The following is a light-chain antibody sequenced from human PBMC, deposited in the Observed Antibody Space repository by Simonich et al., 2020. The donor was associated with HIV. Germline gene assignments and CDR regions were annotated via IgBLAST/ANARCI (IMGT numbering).Light chain of an antibody. CDR3: QQRSNWPP. CDR1: QSVGSY. Sequence: DIVLTQSPATLSLSPGQRGTLSCRASQSVGSYLAWYQQKPGQAPRLLIYDASNRATGIPARFSGSGSGTDFTLTISSLEPEDFAVYYCQQRSNWPPFGQGTKLEIK. J-gene: IGKJ2*01. CDR2: DAS. V-gene: IGKV3-11*01.